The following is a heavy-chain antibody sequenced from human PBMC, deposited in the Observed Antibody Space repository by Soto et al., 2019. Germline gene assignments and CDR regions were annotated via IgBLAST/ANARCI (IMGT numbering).Heavy chain of an antibody. CDR1: GGSFSGFY. J-gene: IGHJ2*01. Sequence: QVQLHQWGTELLKPSETLSLTCAVDGGSFSGFYWNWIRQTPGKGLEWIGEIDQSGGRQSGSTNYNTSLKSRVIISGDTSKNQMSLALSSVTAADTALYYCARGLKVRTTIYWYFDLWGRGTLVTVSS. D-gene: IGHD1-7*01. CDR2: IDQSGGRQSGST. V-gene: IGHV4-34*01. CDR3: ARGLKVRTTIYWYFDL.